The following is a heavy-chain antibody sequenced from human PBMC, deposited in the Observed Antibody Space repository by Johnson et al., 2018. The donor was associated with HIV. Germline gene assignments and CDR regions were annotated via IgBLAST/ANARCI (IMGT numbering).Heavy chain of an antibody. CDR3: ARVLVAADYAFDI. D-gene: IGHD1-26*01. CDR1: GFTFDDYG. V-gene: IGHV3-20*04. Sequence: VQLVESGGGLVQPGGSLRLSCAASGFTFDDYGMSWVRQAPGKGLEWVSGINWNGGSTGYADSVKGRFTISRDNAKKSLYLQMNSLRAYDTALYYCARVLVAADYAFDIWGQGTMVTVSS. CDR2: INWNGGST. J-gene: IGHJ3*02.